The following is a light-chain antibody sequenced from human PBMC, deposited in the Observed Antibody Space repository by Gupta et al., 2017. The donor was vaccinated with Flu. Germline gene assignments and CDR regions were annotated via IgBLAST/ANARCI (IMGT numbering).Light chain of an antibody. J-gene: IGKJ1*01. CDR2: VAS. Sequence: DIQMTQSPSFLPASVGDRVTITCRTSQHIDNYLNWYQQKPGKAPKLLIYVASTLQSGVPSGFSGSGFGTEFTLTISSLQPEDFATYYCQQSDSPPWTFGQGTKVEIK. V-gene: IGKV1-39*01. CDR3: QQSDSPPWT. CDR1: QHIDNY.